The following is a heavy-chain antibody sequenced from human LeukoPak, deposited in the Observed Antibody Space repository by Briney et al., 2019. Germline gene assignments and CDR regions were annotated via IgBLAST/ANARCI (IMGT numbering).Heavy chain of an antibody. J-gene: IGHJ4*02. D-gene: IGHD5-12*01. CDR3: AKEKYGGYGEIGY. Sequence: GGSLRLSCAASGFTFRSYGMHWVRQAPGKGLEWVAVISYDGSNKYYADSVKGRFTISRDNSKNTLYLQMNSLRAEDTAVYYCAKEKYGGYGEIGYWGQGTLVTVSS. CDR2: ISYDGSNK. CDR1: GFTFRSYG. V-gene: IGHV3-30*18.